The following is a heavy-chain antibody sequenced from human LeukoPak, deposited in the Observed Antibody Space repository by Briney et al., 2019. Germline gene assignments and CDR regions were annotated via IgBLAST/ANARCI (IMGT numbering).Heavy chain of an antibody. CDR2: ITPTTDNI. J-gene: IGHJ4*02. CDR3: ARLAGPRPGTYYFDF. V-gene: IGHV3-21*01. CDR1: VFTYSDYA. D-gene: IGHD6-19*01. Sequence: GGSLRLSCAASVFTYSDYAMEGVRQTPGKGLEWVSSITPTTDNIYYTPSVEGRFTISRDNAKHSLYLQMNNLRADDTAVYYCARLAGPRPGTYYFDFWGQGVQVTVSS.